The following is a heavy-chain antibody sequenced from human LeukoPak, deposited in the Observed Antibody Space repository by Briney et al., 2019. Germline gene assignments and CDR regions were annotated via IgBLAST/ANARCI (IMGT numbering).Heavy chain of an antibody. CDR1: TPTFSSYA. CDR2: ISGSGGNT. Sequence: GGSLRLSCAASTPTFSSYAMSWVRQAPGKGLEWVSGISGSGGNTYYADSVKGRFTISRDNSKTTLYLQMSSLRAEDTAVYYCARGADILTGTHFDYWGQGTLVTVSS. CDR3: ARGADILTGTHFDY. D-gene: IGHD3-9*01. V-gene: IGHV3-23*01. J-gene: IGHJ4*02.